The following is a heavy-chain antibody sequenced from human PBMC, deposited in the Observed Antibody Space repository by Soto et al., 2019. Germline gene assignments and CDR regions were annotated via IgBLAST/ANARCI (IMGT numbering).Heavy chain of an antibody. V-gene: IGHV4-30-2*01. CDR1: GGSISSGGYS. D-gene: IGHD4-4*01. Sequence: QLQLQESGSGLVKPSQTLSLTCAVSGGSISSGGYSCSWIRQPPGKGLEWIGYIYHSGSTYYNPSPXSXLTISVDRSKNQFSLKLSSVTAADTAVYYCARGMTTVTTLDYWGQGTLVTVSS. CDR3: ARGMTTVTTLDY. CDR2: IYHSGST. J-gene: IGHJ4*02.